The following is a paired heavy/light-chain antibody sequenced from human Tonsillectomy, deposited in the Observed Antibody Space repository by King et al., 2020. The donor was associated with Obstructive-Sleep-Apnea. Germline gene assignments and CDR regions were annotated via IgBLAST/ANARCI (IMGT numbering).Heavy chain of an antibody. CDR2: ISAYNGNT. D-gene: IGHD6-13*01. CDR1: GYTFTSYG. V-gene: IGHV1-18*04. CDR3: ARESIAVAGRVDYYYYGMDV. J-gene: IGHJ6*02. Sequence: QVQLVQSGAEVKKPGASVKVSCKASGYTFTSYGISWVRQAPGQGLEWMGWISAYNGNTNYAQKLQGRVTMTTDTSTSTAYMELRSLRSDDTAVYYCARESIAVAGRVDYYYYGMDVWGQGTTVTVSS.
Light chain of an antibody. J-gene: IGLJ3*02. V-gene: IGLV3-25*02. CDR3: QSADSSGTYRV. CDR1: ALPKQY. CDR2: KDS. Sequence: SYELTQPPSVSVSPGQTARITCSADALPKQYAYWYQQKPGQAPVLVIYKDSERPSGIPERFSGSSSGTTVTLTISGVQAEDEADYYCQSADSSGTYRVFGGGTKLTVL.